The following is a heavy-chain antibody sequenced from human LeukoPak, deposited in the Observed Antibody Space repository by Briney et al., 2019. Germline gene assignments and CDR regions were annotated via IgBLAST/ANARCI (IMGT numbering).Heavy chain of an antibody. D-gene: IGHD5-18*01. CDR1: GFTFSSYS. J-gene: IGHJ6*02. CDR2: IKQDGSEK. V-gene: IGHV3-7*01. CDR3: ARVGSYPWFYYYYGMDV. Sequence: AGGSLRLSCAASGFTFSSYSMNWVRQAPGKGLEWVANIKQDGSEKYYVDSVKGRFTISRDNAKNSLYLQMNSLRAEDTAVYYCARVGSYPWFYYYYGMDVWGQGTTVTVSS.